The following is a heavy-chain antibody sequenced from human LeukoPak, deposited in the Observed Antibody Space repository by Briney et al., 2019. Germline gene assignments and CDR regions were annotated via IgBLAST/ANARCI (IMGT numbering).Heavy chain of an antibody. J-gene: IGHJ4*02. V-gene: IGHV1-2*02. CDR3: AREFWYGSGSHYPGFDY. CDR1: GYTFTGYY. D-gene: IGHD6-19*01. CDR2: INPNSGGT. Sequence: ASVKVSCKSSGYTFTGYYIHWVRQAPGQGLELMGWINPNSGGTNYAQKFQGRVTMTRDTSISTAYMELSRLRSDDTAVYFCAREFWYGSGSHYPGFDYWGQGTLVTVSS.